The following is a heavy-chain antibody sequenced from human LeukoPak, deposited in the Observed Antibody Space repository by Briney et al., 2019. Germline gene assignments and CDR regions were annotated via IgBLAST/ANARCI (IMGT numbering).Heavy chain of an antibody. CDR3: ARDDSRQYYFDH. V-gene: IGHV4-39*07. CDR1: GGSISSSSYY. CDR2: IYYSGST. D-gene: IGHD6-13*01. Sequence: SETLSLTCTVSGGSISSSSYYWGWIRQPPGKGLEWIGSIYYSGSTYYNPSLKSRVTISVDTSKNQFSLKLSSVTAADTAVYYCARDDSRQYYFDHWGLGILVTVSS. J-gene: IGHJ4*02.